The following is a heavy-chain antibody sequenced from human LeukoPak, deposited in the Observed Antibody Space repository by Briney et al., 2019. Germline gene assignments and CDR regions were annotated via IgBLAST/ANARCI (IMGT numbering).Heavy chain of an antibody. V-gene: IGHV3-23*01. CDR2: ISGNGGST. D-gene: IGHD2-8*02. CDR3: AKDQGSGAFDY. Sequence: PGGSLRLSCATSGFTFSKYALSWVRQAPGKGLEWVSAISGNGGSTYYADSVKGRSTISRDNSKNILYLQMNSLRAEDTAVYYCAKDQGSGAFDYWGQGTLVTVSS. J-gene: IGHJ4*02. CDR1: GFTFSKYA.